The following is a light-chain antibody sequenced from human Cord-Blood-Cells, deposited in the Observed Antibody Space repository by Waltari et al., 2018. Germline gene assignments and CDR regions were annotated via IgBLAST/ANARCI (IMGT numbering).Light chain of an antibody. CDR3: SSYTSSSTSGV. CDR2: DVS. CDR1: SSDVGGYNY. Sequence: QSALTQPASVSGSPGQSITISCTGTSSDVGGYNYFSWYQQHPGKAPKLMIYDVSNRPSGVSNRFSGSKSGNTASLTISGLQAEDEADYYCSSYTSSSTSGVFGGGTKLTVL. J-gene: IGLJ3*02. V-gene: IGLV2-14*03.